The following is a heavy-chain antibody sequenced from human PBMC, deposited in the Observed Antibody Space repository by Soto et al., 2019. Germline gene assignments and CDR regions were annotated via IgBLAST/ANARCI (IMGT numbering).Heavy chain of an antibody. CDR1: GGSINSGGYC. J-gene: IGHJ4*02. D-gene: IGHD5-18*01. V-gene: IGHV4-31*03. Sequence: QVQLQESGPGLVKPSQTLSLTCTVSGGSINSGGYCWSWIRQHPGKGLDWIGCISYGGSTSYNPSRXSRXTISVDRSKNQFSLKLISVTAADTAVYYCSRGILVWGQGALITVSS. CDR3: SRGILV. CDR2: ISYGGST.